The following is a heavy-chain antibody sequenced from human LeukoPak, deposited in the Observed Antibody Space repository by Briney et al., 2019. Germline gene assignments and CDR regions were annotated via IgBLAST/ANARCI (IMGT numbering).Heavy chain of an antibody. Sequence: GGSLRLSCAASGFTFSSYGMHWVRQAPGMGLEWVAVIWYDGSNKYYADSVKGRFTISRDNSKNTLYLQMNSLRAEDTAVYYCARGGSGYSYYFDYWGQGTLVTVSS. CDR1: GFTFSSYG. V-gene: IGHV3-33*01. J-gene: IGHJ4*02. CDR2: IWYDGSNK. D-gene: IGHD3-22*01. CDR3: ARGGSGYSYYFDY.